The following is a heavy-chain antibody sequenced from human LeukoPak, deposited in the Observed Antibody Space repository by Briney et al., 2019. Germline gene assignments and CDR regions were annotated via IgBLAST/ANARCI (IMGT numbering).Heavy chain of an antibody. D-gene: IGHD3-16*01. CDR1: GGSISSSY. CDR2: IYYSGST. J-gene: IGHJ4*02. CDR3: ARARSLDDYIWGSFHMYYFDY. V-gene: IGHV4-59*01. Sequence: SETLSLTCTVSGGSISSSYWSWIRQPPGKGLEWIGDIYYSGSTNYNPSLKSRVTISVDTSKNQFSLKLSSVTAADTAVYHCARARSLDDYIWGSFHMYYFDYWGQGTLVTVSS.